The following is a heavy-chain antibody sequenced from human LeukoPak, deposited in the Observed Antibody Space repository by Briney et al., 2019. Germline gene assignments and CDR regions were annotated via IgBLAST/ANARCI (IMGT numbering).Heavy chain of an antibody. CDR2: IYYSGST. J-gene: IGHJ4*02. V-gene: IGHV4-59*08. Sequence: SETLSLTCTVSGGSISSYYWSWIRQPPGKGLEWIGYIYYSGSTNYNPSLKSRVTISVDTSKNQFSLKLSSVTAADTAMYYCARGVEMATMYYFDFWGQGTLVTVSS. CDR1: GGSISSYY. D-gene: IGHD5-24*01. CDR3: ARGVEMATMYYFDF.